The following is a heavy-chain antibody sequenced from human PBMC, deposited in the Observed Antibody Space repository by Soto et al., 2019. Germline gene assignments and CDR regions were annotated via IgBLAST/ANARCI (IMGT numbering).Heavy chain of an antibody. CDR2: IYYSGST. Sequence: QVQLQESGPGLVKPSETLSLTCTVSGGSISSYYWSWIRQPPGKGLEWIGYIYYSGSTNYNPSLKSRVTISVDTSKTQFSLKLSSVTAPDTAVYYCARGDHDYGSSFPPFDPWGQGTLVTVSS. CDR3: ARGDHDYGSSFPPFDP. J-gene: IGHJ5*02. V-gene: IGHV4-59*01. D-gene: IGHD4-17*01. CDR1: GGSISSYY.